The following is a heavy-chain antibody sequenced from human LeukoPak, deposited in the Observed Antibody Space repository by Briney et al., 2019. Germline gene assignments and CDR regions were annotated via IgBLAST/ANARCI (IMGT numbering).Heavy chain of an antibody. CDR1: GGSISSSSYY. CDR3: ARGRVSSFMITFGGVTHFDY. D-gene: IGHD3-16*01. CDR2: IYYSGST. Sequence: PSETLSLTCTVSGGSISSSSYYWGWIRQPPGKGLEWIGSIYYSGSTYYNPSLKSRVTISVDTSKNQFSLKLSSVTAADTAVYYCARGRVSSFMITFGGVTHFDYWGQGTLVTVSS. V-gene: IGHV4-39*07. J-gene: IGHJ4*02.